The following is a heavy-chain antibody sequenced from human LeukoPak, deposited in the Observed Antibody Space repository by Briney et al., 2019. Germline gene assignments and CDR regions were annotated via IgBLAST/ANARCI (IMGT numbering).Heavy chain of an antibody. J-gene: IGHJ4*02. Sequence: PGGSLRLSCAASGFMFSDVAMSWIRQAPGKGLEWVSAISSSSERIEYGDSFKGRFTISRDNSKNTLCLKMNSLRVEDTAVYYCAEKSTILRHWGQGVPVTVSS. CDR3: AEKSTILRH. D-gene: IGHD3-9*01. V-gene: IGHV3-23*01. CDR2: ISSSSERI. CDR1: GFMFSDVA.